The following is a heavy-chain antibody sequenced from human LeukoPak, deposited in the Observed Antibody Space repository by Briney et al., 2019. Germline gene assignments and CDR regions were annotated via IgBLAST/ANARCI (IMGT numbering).Heavy chain of an antibody. J-gene: IGHJ3*02. V-gene: IGHV4-39*01. Sequence: PSETLSLTCTVSGGSISSSSYYWGWIRQPPGKGLEWIGETYSGGSTYSDPSLKSQVTISVDTSKNQFSLKLSSVTAADTAVYYCARRGAAFDIWGQGTMVTVSS. D-gene: IGHD1-26*01. CDR1: GGSISSSSYY. CDR2: TYSGGST. CDR3: ARRGAAFDI.